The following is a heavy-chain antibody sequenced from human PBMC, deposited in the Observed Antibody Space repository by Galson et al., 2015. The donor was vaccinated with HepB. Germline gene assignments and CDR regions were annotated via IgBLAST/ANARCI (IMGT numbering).Heavy chain of an antibody. D-gene: IGHD3-10*01. CDR3: ASSLSPFGELHLNY. CDR2: IKQDGSEK. CDR1: GFTFSSYW. V-gene: IGHV3-7*03. Sequence: SLRLSCAASGFTFSSYWMSWVRQAPGKGLEWVANIKQDGSEKYYVDSVKGRFTISRDNAKNSLYLQMNSLRAEDTAVYYCASSLSPFGELHLNYWGQGTLVTVSS. J-gene: IGHJ4*02.